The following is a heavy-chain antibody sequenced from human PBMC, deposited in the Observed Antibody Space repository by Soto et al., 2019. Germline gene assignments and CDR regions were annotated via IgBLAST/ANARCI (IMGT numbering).Heavy chain of an antibody. D-gene: IGHD1-26*01. CDR2: MRIKSYGGTT. Sequence: GGSLRLSCTASGFTFGDCAMSWFRQAPGRGPGWVGFMRIKSYGGTTEYAAPVRGRFTILRDDSKSIAYLQMNMLKTENTAVYYCNSSSGSYYVVWYDNWGQGTLVTVSS. CDR3: NSSSGSYYVVWYDN. CDR1: GFTFGDCA. V-gene: IGHV3-49*03. J-gene: IGHJ5*02.